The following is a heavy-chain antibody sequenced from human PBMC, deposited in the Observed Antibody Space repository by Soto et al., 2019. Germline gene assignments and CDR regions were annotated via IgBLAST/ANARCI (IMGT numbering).Heavy chain of an antibody. Sequence: GESLKISCKGSGYSFTNYWISWVRQMPGKGLEWMGRIDPSDSYTNYSPSFQGHVTISADKSISTAYLQWSSLKASDTAMYYCARHLDYYGSGSPLIGFYYYGMDVWGQGTTVTVSS. D-gene: IGHD3-10*01. CDR2: IDPSDSYT. V-gene: IGHV5-10-1*01. CDR3: ARHLDYYGSGSPLIGFYYYGMDV. J-gene: IGHJ6*02. CDR1: GYSFTNYW.